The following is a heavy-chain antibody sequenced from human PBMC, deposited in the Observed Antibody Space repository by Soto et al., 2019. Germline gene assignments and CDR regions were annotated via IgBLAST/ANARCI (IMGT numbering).Heavy chain of an antibody. CDR1: GFTFNTYD. D-gene: IGHD2-21*01. Sequence: EVQLLESGGGLVKPGGFLRLSCAASGFTFNTYDMNWVRQAPGKGLEWVSSITASSAYIYYADSVRGRITISRDNAKNSLCLQMHSLRAEDTAVYYCVRSGTARLLRHSWFDTWGQGTLVTVS. CDR3: VRSGTARLLRHSWFDT. CDR2: ITASSAYI. V-gene: IGHV3-21*01. J-gene: IGHJ5*02.